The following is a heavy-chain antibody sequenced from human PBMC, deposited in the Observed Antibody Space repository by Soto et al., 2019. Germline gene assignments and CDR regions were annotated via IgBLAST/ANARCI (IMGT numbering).Heavy chain of an antibody. CDR1: GGSISGYY. Sequence: SETLSLTCTVSGGSISGYYGSWIRQPPGKRLEWIGYIYYTGSTNYNPSLRSRVTISIDTSKNQFSLKLSSVTAADTAVYYCARYPPLDYWGQGTLVTVPQ. J-gene: IGHJ4*02. V-gene: IGHV4-59*08. CDR3: ARYPPLDY. CDR2: IYYTGST.